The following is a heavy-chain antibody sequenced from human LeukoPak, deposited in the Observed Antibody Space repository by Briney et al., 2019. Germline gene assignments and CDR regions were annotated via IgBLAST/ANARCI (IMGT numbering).Heavy chain of an antibody. D-gene: IGHD4-17*01. CDR2: VHYSGIT. CDR1: GDSISSHY. Sequence: SSETLCLTCAVSGDSISSHYWNWIRQPPGKGLERVGCVHYSGITYYNPSPKSRVAISVDTSKKQFSLILNSVTAADTAVYYCARDAYGYYFHPWGQGTLVTVSS. CDR3: ARDAYGYYFHP. V-gene: IGHV4-59*11. J-gene: IGHJ5*02.